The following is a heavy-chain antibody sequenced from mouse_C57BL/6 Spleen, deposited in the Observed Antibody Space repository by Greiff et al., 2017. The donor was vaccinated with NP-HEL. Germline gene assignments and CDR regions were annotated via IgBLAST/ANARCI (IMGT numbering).Heavy chain of an antibody. CDR2: ISDGGSYT. J-gene: IGHJ4*01. V-gene: IGHV5-4*01. CDR1: GFTFSSYA. D-gene: IGHD1-1*01. CDR3: ARDRGATVVPYYAMDY. Sequence: DVQLVESGGGLVKPGGSLKLSCAASGFTFSSYAMSWVRQTPEKRLEWVATISDGGSYTYYPDNVKGRFTISRDNAKNNLYLQMSHLKSEDTAMYYCARDRGATVVPYYAMDYWGQGTSVTVSS.